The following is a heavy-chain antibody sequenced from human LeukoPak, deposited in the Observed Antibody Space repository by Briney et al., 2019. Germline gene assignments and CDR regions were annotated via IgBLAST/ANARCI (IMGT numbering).Heavy chain of an antibody. CDR2: IYYSGST. V-gene: IGHV4-39*01. D-gene: IGHD1-26*01. J-gene: IGHJ4*02. CDR1: GGSISSSSYY. CDR3: SMSRGTSYYFDY. Sequence: SETLSLTCTVSGGSISSSSYYCGWIRQPPGKGLEWIGTIYYSGSTYYSPSLKSRVTISVDTSNNQFSLKLSSVTAADTALYYCSMSRGTSYYFDYWGLGTLVTVSS.